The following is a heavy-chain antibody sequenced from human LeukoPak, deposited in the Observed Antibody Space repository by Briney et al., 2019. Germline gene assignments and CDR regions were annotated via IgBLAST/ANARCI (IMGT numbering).Heavy chain of an antibody. V-gene: IGHV1-18*01. D-gene: IGHD2-2*01. CDR2: INVYSGST. CDR1: GYRFTTYG. J-gene: IGHJ4*01. CDR3: VFGECSSTSCYPRRDY. Sequence: ASVKVSCKASGYRFTTYGISWVRQAPGQGLEWMAWINVYSGSTEYKADLQGRLTGATETSTTTAYMELRSLRSDDTAVYYCVFGECSSTSCYPRRDYWGHGTLVTVSS.